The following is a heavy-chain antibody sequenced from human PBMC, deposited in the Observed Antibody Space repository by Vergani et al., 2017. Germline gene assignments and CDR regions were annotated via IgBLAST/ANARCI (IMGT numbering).Heavy chain of an antibody. V-gene: IGHV3-13*01. CDR3: ARDSGGSGSYSSGGYMDV. Sequence: EVQLVESGGGLVQPGGSLRLSCAASGFTFSSYDMHWVRQATGKGLEWVSAIGTAGDTYYPGSVKGRFTISRENAKNSLYLQMNSLRAGDTAVYYCARDSGGSGSYSSGGYMDVWGKGP. D-gene: IGHD3-10*01. CDR2: IGTAGDT. CDR1: GFTFSSYD. J-gene: IGHJ6*03.